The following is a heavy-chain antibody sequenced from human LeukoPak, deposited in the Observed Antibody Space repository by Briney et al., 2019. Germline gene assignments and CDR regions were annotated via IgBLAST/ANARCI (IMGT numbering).Heavy chain of an antibody. CDR3: ARGELLIVPAVNYYYYYMDV. D-gene: IGHD2-2*01. J-gene: IGHJ6*03. V-gene: IGHV4-34*01. CDR1: GGSFSGYY. CDR2: INQSGST. Sequence: PSETLSLTCAVYGGSFSGYYWSWIRQPPGKGLEWIGEINQSGSTNYNSSLKNRVTISVDTSKNQFSLKLSSVTAADTAVYYCARGELLIVPAVNYYYYYMDVWGKGTTVTVSS.